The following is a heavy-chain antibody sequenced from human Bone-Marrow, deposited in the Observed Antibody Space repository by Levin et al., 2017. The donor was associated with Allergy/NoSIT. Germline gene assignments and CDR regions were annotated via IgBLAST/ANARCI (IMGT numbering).Heavy chain of an antibody. CDR1: GASISIGGYY. D-gene: IGHD3-10*01. V-gene: IGHV4-31*03. CDR3: AGGAESVGRGFIGDACAM. Sequence: PSETLSLTCTDSGASISIGGYYWAWVRQHPGKGLEWIGHVYSSGTTSYTPSLKSRVTISLDTSKSHFTLGLSSVTATDTALYYCAGGAESVGRGFIGDACAMWGQGTMFTVAS. CDR2: VYSSGTT. J-gene: IGHJ3*02.